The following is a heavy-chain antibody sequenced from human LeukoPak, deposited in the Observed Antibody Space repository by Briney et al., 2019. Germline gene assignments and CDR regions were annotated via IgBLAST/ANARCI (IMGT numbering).Heavy chain of an antibody. J-gene: IGHJ6*03. CDR1: GFTFSNYW. D-gene: IGHD4-11*01. Sequence: AGGSLRLSCAASGFTFSNYWMSWVRQAPGKGLEWVANIKQDGSDKYSVDSVKGRFTISRDNAKNSLYLQMNSLRAEDTAVYYCARIVTTVILPLTYYNMDVWGEGTTVTVSS. V-gene: IGHV3-7*01. CDR3: ARIVTTVILPLTYYNMDV. CDR2: IKQDGSDK.